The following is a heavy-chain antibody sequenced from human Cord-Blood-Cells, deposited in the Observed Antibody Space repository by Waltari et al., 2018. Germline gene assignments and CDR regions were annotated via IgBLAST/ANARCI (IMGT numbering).Heavy chain of an antibody. CDR3: ARHRLDYSNYDFDY. V-gene: IGHV4-39*01. D-gene: IGHD4-4*01. J-gene: IGHJ4*02. Sequence: QLQLQESGPGLVKPSETLSLTCTVSGGSISSSSYYWGWIRQPPGKGLGWIGSSYYSGSTYYNPSLKSRVTISVDTSKNQFSLKLSSVTAADTAVYYCARHRLDYSNYDFDYWGQGTLVTVSS. CDR1: GGSISSSSYY. CDR2: SYYSGST.